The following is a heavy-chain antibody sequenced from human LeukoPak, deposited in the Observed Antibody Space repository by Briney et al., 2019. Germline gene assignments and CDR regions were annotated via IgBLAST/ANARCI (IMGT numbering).Heavy chain of an antibody. CDR2: IKQDGSEK. D-gene: IGHD6-19*01. CDR1: GFTFSSYW. CDR3: ARERWDIAVAGTGYYYYYGMDV. Sequence: GGSLRLSRAASGFTFSSYWMSWVRQAPGKGLEWVANIKQDGSEKYYVDSVKGRFTISRDNAKNSLYLQMNSLGAEDTAVYYCARERWDIAVAGTGYYYYYGMDVWGQGTTVTVSS. V-gene: IGHV3-7*03. J-gene: IGHJ6*02.